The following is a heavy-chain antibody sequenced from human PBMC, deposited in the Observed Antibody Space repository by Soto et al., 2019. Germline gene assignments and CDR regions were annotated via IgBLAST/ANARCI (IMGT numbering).Heavy chain of an antibody. J-gene: IGHJ4*02. CDR3: ARDLNAYYDFWSGYYADY. CDR1: GYTFTSYG. CDR2: ISAYNGNT. D-gene: IGHD3-3*01. Sequence: ASVTVSCKASGYTFTSYGISWVRQAPGQGLEWMGWISAYNGNTNYAQKLQGRVTMTTDTSTNTAYMELRSLRSDDTAVYYCARDLNAYYDFWSGYYADYWGQGTLVTVSS. V-gene: IGHV1-18*01.